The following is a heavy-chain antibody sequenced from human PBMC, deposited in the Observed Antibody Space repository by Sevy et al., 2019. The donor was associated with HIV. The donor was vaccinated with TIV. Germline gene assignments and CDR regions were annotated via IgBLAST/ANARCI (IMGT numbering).Heavy chain of an antibody. V-gene: IGHV4-34*01. J-gene: IGHJ6*02. CDR1: GGSFTGYY. CDR2: INHSGDT. D-gene: IGHD2-21*01. Sequence: SETLSLTCAVDGGSFTGYYWTWIRQPPGKGLEWVGEINHSGDTRYNPSLKARATISVDTSKNHFSLTLTSLTVADTAVFYCGRGWGDLGKVRWQAGGDVKYTYHGLDVWGQGTMVTVSS. CDR3: GRGWGDLGKVRWQAGGDVKYTYHGLDV.